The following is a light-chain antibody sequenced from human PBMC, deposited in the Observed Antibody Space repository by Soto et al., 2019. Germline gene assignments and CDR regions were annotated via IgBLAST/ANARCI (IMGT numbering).Light chain of an antibody. V-gene: IGLV2-14*01. CDR2: DVS. CDR1: SSDIGGYNY. Sequence: QSALTQPASVSGSPGQSITISCTGTSSDIGGYNYVSWYQQHPGRAPKLMIYDVSNRPSGVSNRFSGSKSGNTASLTISGLQPEDEADYYCCSYTSTNTLVFGGGTKLTVL. J-gene: IGLJ2*01. CDR3: CSYTSTNTLV.